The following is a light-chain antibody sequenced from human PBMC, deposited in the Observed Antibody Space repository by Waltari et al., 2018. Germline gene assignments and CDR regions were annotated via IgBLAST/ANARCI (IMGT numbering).Light chain of an antibody. CDR1: SSDVGCYNY. CDR3: GTSTTTRNHV. CDR2: DVS. V-gene: IGLV2-11*01. Sequence: QSALTQPRSVSGSPGQSVTISCTGTSSDVGCYNYVSWYQQHPGKAPKLMIYDVSKRPSGVPDRFSGSKSGNTASLTISGLHTEDEADYYCGTSTTTRNHVFGTGTKVTVL. J-gene: IGLJ1*01.